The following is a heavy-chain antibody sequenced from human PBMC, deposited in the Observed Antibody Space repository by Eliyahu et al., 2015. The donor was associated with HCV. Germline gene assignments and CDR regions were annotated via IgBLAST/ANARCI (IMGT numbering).Heavy chain of an antibody. CDR1: GGSLSSYY. D-gene: IGHD2/OR15-2a*01. CDR3: AREPPSRLLSYFDS. Sequence: QVQLQQWGAGLLKPSETLSLTCAVYGGSLSSYYWXWIRQPPGKGLAWIGEISHSGSTNYNPSLKSRVTISLDKSKNQFSLKLTSVTAADTAVYYCAREPPSRLLSYFDSWXQGTRVTVSS. CDR2: ISHSGST. J-gene: IGHJ4*02. V-gene: IGHV4-34*01.